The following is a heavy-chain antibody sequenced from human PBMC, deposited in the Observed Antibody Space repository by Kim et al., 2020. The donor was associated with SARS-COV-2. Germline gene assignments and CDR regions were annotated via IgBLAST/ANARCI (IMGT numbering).Heavy chain of an antibody. J-gene: IGHJ4*02. CDR1: GFTFSSYS. D-gene: IGHD6-13*01. Sequence: GGSLRLSCAASGFTFSSYSMNWVRQAPGKGLEWVSSISSSSSYIYYADSVKGRFTISRDNAKNSLYLQMNSLRAEDTAVYYCARETPYSSSWGLFDYWGQGTLVTVSS. V-gene: IGHV3-21*01. CDR3: ARETPYSSSWGLFDY. CDR2: ISSSSSYI.